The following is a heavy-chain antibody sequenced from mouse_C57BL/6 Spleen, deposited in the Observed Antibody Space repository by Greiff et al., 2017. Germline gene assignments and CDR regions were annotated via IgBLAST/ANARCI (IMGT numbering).Heavy chain of an antibody. D-gene: IGHD1-1*01. CDR1: GYAFSSSW. CDR2: IYPGDGDT. V-gene: IGHV1-82*01. Sequence: QVQLKESGPELVKPGASVKISCKASGYAFSSSWMNWVKQRPGKGLEWIGRIYPGDGDTNYNGKFKGKATLTADKSSSTAYMQLSSLTSEDSAVYFCATDYYGSPYAMDYWGQGTSVTVSS. J-gene: IGHJ4*01. CDR3: ATDYYGSPYAMDY.